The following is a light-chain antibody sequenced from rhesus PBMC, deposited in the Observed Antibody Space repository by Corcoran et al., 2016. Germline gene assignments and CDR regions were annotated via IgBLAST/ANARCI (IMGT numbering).Light chain of an antibody. CDR2: KVS. CDR3: MQGTPWPLT. Sequence: DVVMTQSPLSLPVTLGQPASISCRFSQSLVHSDGKTYWNWLQQKPGQTPRRLVDKVSNRDSGVQDRLSGNGAGTDFKQKIGRVEADDVGVYYCMQGTPWPLTFGGGTKVEIK. CDR1: QSLVHSDGKTY. V-gene: IGKV2S9*01. J-gene: IGKJ4*01.